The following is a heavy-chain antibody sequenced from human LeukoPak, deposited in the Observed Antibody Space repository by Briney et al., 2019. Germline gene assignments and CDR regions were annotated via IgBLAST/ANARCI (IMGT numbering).Heavy chain of an antibody. CDR3: ARETSTSFSYYMDV. D-gene: IGHD2-2*01. CDR2: INWNGDRK. CDR1: GFTFDDYG. V-gene: IGHV3-20*04. J-gene: IGHJ6*03. Sequence: GGSLRLSCAASGFTFDDYGMSWVRHAPGKGLEWVSGINWNGDRKGYADSVKGRFTISRDNAKNSLYLQMNSLRAEDTAFYYCARETSTSFSYYMDVWGKGTTVTVSS.